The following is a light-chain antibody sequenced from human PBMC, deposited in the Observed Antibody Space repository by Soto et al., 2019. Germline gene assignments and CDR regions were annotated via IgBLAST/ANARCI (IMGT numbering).Light chain of an antibody. CDR3: AAWDDSLYSFYV. J-gene: IGLJ1*01. CDR2: EVT. Sequence: QSALTQPASVSGSPGQSITISCTGTSSDVGAYNYVSWYQQHPDKAPKVMIYEVTNRPSGVSNRFSGSKSGTSASLAISGLRSEDEADYYCAAWDDSLYSFYVFGTGTKLTVL. V-gene: IGLV2-14*01. CDR1: SSDVGAYNY.